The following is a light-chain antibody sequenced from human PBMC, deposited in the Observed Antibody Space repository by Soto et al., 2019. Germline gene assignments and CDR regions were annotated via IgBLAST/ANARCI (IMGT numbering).Light chain of an antibody. CDR2: RAS. Sequence: EIVMTQSPATLAVSPGDTAILSCRASQSLGGNLAWYQQKPGQATRLLIFRASSRAKGVPARFSASGSGTEFTLTISGLQSEDFAVYYCHQYNNWPPWTFGPGTKVDIK. CDR1: QSLGGN. CDR3: HQYNNWPPWT. V-gene: IGKV3-15*01. J-gene: IGKJ1*01.